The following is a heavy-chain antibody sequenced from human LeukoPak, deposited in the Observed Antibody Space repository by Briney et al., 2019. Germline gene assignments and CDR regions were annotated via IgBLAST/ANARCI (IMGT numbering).Heavy chain of an antibody. Sequence: GGSLRLSCAASGFTFSSYAMTWVRQAPGKGLEWVAVISYDRSNKYYAESVKGRSTISRDNSKNTLYLQMNSLRAEDTAVFYCAKVSGFKITFGGVIDWGQGTPVTVSS. CDR1: GFTFSSYA. J-gene: IGHJ4*02. CDR3: AKVSGFKITFGGVID. D-gene: IGHD3-16*02. CDR2: ISYDRSNK. V-gene: IGHV3-30*18.